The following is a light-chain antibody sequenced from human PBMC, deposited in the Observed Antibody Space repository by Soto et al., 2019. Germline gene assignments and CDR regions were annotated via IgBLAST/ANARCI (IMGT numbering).Light chain of an antibody. Sequence: IQMTQSPSTLSASVGDTVTLTCRASQNIARWLAWYQQKPGQAPRLVIFDATSLQTGVPSRFSASGSGADFTLTISSLQPDDLATYYCLHYNTFPHTFGQGTKL. CDR3: LHYNTFPHT. V-gene: IGKV1-5*01. CDR1: QNIARW. J-gene: IGKJ2*01. CDR2: DAT.